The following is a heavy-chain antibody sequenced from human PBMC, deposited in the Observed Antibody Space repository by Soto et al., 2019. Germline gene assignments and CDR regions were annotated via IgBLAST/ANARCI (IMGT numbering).Heavy chain of an antibody. CDR3: ARGSGIVALPGELEDVKYDY. CDR2: INESGST. CDR1: GQSFSGHS. Sequence: QVQLQQWGAGLVKPSETLSLSCAVYGQSFSGHSWAWIRQPPGKGLEWIGEINESGSTYYNPSLKSRVTTSTDKSKNQFSLQLSSVSAADTAAYFCARGSGIVALPGELEDVKYDYWGQGTLVNVSS. V-gene: IGHV4-34*01. D-gene: IGHD1-1*01. J-gene: IGHJ4*02.